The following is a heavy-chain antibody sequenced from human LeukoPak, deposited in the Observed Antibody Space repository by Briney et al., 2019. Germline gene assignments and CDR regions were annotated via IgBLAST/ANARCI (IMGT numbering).Heavy chain of an antibody. CDR2: ISGGGGTT. V-gene: IGHV3-23*01. D-gene: IGHD2-15*01. J-gene: IGHJ4*02. CDR1: GFTFGSYA. CDR3: AKLNSGSCSSVYDY. Sequence: PGGSLRLSCAASGFTFGSYAMSWVRQAPGKGLEWVSVISGGGGTTYYADSVKGRFTISRDNSKNTLYLQMNSLRAEDTAIYYCAKLNSGSCSSVYDYWGQGTLVTVSS.